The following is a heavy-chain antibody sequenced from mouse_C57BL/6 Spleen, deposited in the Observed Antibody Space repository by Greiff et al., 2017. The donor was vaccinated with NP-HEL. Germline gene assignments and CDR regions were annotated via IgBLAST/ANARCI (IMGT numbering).Heavy chain of an antibody. Sequence: VQLQQPGTELVKPGASVKLSCKASGYTFTSYWMHWVKQRPGQGLEWIGNINPSNGGTNYNEKFKSKATLTVDKSSSTAYMQLSSLTSEDSAVYYCASEGLRYPYYFDYWGQGTTLTVSS. CDR1: GYTFTSYW. CDR3: ASEGLRYPYYFDY. J-gene: IGHJ2*01. V-gene: IGHV1-53*01. D-gene: IGHD1-1*01. CDR2: INPSNGGT.